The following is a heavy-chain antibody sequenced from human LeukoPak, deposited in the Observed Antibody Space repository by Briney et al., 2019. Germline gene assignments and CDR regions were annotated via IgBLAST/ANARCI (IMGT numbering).Heavy chain of an antibody. CDR2: IYPGDSDT. V-gene: IGHV5-51*01. Sequence: GESLKISCRGSGYSFTTYWIGWVRQMPGKGLEWMGIIYPGDSDTRYSPSFQGQVTISADKSINTAYLQWSSLKASDTAMYYCARSSGYYESDAFDIWGQGTMVTVSS. CDR1: GYSFTTYW. CDR3: ARSSGYYESDAFDI. D-gene: IGHD3-22*01. J-gene: IGHJ3*02.